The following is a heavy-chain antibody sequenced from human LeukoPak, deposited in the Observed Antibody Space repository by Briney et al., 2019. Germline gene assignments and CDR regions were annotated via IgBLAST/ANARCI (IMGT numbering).Heavy chain of an antibody. CDR3: TRTSPGIPLDF. CDR1: GVSFSGYY. V-gene: IGHV4-34*01. Sequence: PSETLSLTCAVSGVSFSGYYWSWIRLPPGKGPEWIGEIGHSGRTSYNPSLKGRVTISLDTSMNHFSLNLRFVTAADTAVYYCTRTSPGIPLDFWGQGTLVTVSS. D-gene: IGHD1-26*01. CDR2: IGHSGRT. J-gene: IGHJ4*02.